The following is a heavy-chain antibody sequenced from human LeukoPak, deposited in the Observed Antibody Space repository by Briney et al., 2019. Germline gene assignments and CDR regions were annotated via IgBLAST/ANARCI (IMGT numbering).Heavy chain of an antibody. CDR1: GYTFTSYD. CDR3: ARVKGSSWPDS. D-gene: IGHD6-13*01. J-gene: IGHJ4*02. CDR2: MNPNSGNT. Sequence: ASVKVSCKASGYTFTSYDIYWVRQATGQGLEWMEWMNPNSGNTGYAQKFQGRVTMTRNTSITTAYMELSSLRSEDTAVYYCARVKGSSWPDSWGQGTLVTVSS. V-gene: IGHV1-8*01.